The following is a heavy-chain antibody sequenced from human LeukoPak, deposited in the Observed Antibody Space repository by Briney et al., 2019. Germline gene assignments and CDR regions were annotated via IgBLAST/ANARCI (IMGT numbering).Heavy chain of an antibody. D-gene: IGHD3-10*01. V-gene: IGHV3-48*01. CDR3: ARDSMVRGVITAFDY. Sequence: GGSLRLSCAASGFTFSSYSMNWVRQAPGKGLEWVSYISSSSSTIYYADSVKGRFTISRDNAKNSLYLQMNSLRAEDTAVYYCARDSMVRGVITAFDYWGQGTLVTVSS. CDR2: ISSSSSTI. J-gene: IGHJ4*02. CDR1: GFTFSSYS.